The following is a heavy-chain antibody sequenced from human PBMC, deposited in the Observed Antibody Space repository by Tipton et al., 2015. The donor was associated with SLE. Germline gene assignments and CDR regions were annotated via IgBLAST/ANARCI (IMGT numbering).Heavy chain of an antibody. CDR3: ASEQRDFDY. D-gene: IGHD6-25*01. CDR1: GFTFSSYY. CDR2: ISSSGNYI. Sequence: SLRLSCAASGFTFSSYYMNWVRQAPGKGLEWVSIISSSGNYIYYADSVKGRFTISRDNAKNSLYLQMNSLRAEDTAVYYCASEQRDFDYWGQGTLVTVSS. V-gene: IGHV3-21*01. J-gene: IGHJ4*02.